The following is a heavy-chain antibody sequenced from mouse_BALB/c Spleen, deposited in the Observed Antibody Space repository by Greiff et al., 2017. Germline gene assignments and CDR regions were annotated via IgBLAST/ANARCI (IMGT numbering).Heavy chain of an antibody. CDR1: GYSITSDYA. V-gene: IGHV3-2*02. CDR2: ISYSGST. Sequence: VQLKESGPGLVKPSQSLSLTCTVTGYSITSDYAWNWIRQFPGNKLEWMGYISYSGSTSYNPSLKSRISITRDTSKNQFFLQLNSVTTEDTATYYCAILITTATWFAYWGQGTLVTVSA. D-gene: IGHD1-2*01. CDR3: AILITTATWFAY. J-gene: IGHJ3*01.